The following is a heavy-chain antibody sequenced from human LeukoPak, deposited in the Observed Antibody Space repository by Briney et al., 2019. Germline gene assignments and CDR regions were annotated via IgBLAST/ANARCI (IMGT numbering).Heavy chain of an antibody. D-gene: IGHD1-26*01. Sequence: GGSLRLSCAASGFTFSSYSMIWVRQAPGRGLEWVSSISSSSSYIYYVDSVKGRFTTSRDNVENSLYLQMNSLGAEDTAVYYCARAKVGARDYFDYWGQGTLVTVSS. J-gene: IGHJ4*02. CDR2: ISSSSSYI. CDR3: ARAKVGARDYFDY. CDR1: GFTFSSYS. V-gene: IGHV3-21*01.